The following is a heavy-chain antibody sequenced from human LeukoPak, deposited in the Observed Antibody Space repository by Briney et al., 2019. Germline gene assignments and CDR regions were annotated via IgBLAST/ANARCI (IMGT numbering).Heavy chain of an antibody. CDR1: GFTFSSYG. J-gene: IGHJ4*02. Sequence: GGSLRLSCAASGFTFSSYGLHWVRQAPDQGLEGLAFIAYDGSNKFYGDSVQGRFTISRDNSKSTLYLQMNSLRTEDTAVFYCAKDLFYYDKGGFDYWGQGTLVTVSS. CDR3: AKDLFYYDKGGFDY. D-gene: IGHD3-22*01. V-gene: IGHV3-30*18. CDR2: IAYDGSNK.